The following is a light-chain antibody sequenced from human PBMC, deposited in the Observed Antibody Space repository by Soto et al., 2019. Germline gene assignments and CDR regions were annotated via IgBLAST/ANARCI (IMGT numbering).Light chain of an antibody. V-gene: IGLV1-40*01. J-gene: IGLJ2*01. CDR3: QSYDSSLSVVV. CDR2: GNS. CDR1: SSNIGAGYD. Sequence: QSVLTQPPSVSGAPGQRVTISCTGSSSNIGAGYDVHWYQQLPGTAPKLLIYGNSNRPSGVPDRFSGSKSGTSASLAITGLQAEDEADYYCQSYDSSLSVVVFGGGTQRTVL.